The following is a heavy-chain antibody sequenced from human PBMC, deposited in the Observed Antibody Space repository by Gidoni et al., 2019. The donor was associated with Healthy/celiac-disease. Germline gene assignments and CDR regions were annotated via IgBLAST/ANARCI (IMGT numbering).Heavy chain of an antibody. CDR2: MNPNSGNT. Sequence: QVQLVQSGAEVKKPGASVKFSCKASGYTFTSYDINWVRQATGQGLEGMGWMNPNSGNTGYAQKFQGRVTMTRNTSISTAYMVLSSLRSEDTAVYYCARGSSEYQLLSRGFDPWGQGTLVTVSS. CDR1: GYTFTSYD. CDR3: ARGSSEYQLLSRGFDP. D-gene: IGHD2-2*01. J-gene: IGHJ5*02. V-gene: IGHV1-8*01.